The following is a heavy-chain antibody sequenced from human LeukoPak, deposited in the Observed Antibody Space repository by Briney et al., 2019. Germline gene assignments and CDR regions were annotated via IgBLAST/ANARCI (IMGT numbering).Heavy chain of an antibody. CDR3: ATYDYGADYFDY. D-gene: IGHD4/OR15-4a*01. Sequence: PGGSLRLSCAASGFTFSDYYMSWIRQAPGKGLEWVSYISSGGYTTYYADSVTGRFPISRDNAKNSLYLQMNSLRAEDTAIYYCATYDYGADYFDYWGQGTLVTVST. J-gene: IGHJ4*02. CDR1: GFTFSDYY. V-gene: IGHV3-11*01. CDR2: ISSGGYTT.